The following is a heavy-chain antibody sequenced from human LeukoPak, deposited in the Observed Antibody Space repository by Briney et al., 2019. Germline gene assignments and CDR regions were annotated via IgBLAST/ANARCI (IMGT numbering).Heavy chain of an antibody. J-gene: IGHJ4*02. D-gene: IGHD4-17*01. CDR3: TRDLRGDYLFDY. V-gene: IGHV3-30-3*01. Sequence: GGSLRPSCAASGFTLSSYNINWVRQAPGKGLEWVALISFDGFNKYYADSVKGRFSISRDNSKNTLHLEMDSLRVDDTAMYYCTRDLRGDYLFDYWGQGTLVTVSS. CDR1: GFTLSSYN. CDR2: ISFDGFNK.